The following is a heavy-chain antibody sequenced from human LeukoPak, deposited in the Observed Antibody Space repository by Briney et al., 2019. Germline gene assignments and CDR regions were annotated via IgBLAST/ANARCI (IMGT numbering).Heavy chain of an antibody. J-gene: IGHJ4*01. CDR1: GAPINSGGYY. Sequence: PSQTLSLTCNVSGAPINSGGYYWSWIRQPAGKGLEWIGRIHTSGNTDFNPSLQSRVTISLDTSKNQFSLNLNSVIAADTAVYYGGRVRARYNGIVLFDYWGQEPRSPSPQ. V-gene: IGHV4-61*02. CDR3: GRVRARYNGIVLFDY. CDR2: IHTSGNT. D-gene: IGHD3-16*02.